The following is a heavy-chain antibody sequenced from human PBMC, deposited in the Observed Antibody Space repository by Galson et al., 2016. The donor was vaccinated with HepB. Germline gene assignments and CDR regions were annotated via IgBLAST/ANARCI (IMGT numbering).Heavy chain of an antibody. CDR3: ARLRRIVTTGSWSSPSYFDY. Sequence: SVKVSCKASGYILTGYYVHWVRQAPGQGLEWMGWIDPRSGGTIYAENFQGRVTMTRDTSINTAYMKLSRLRTADTAVYYWARLRRIVTTGSWSSPSYFDYWGQGTLVTVSS. J-gene: IGHJ4*02. D-gene: IGHD1-26*01. CDR2: IDPRSGGT. V-gene: IGHV1-2*02. CDR1: GYILTGYY.